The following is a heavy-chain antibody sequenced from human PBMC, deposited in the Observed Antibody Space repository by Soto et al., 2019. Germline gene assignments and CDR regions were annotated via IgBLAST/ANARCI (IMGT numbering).Heavy chain of an antibody. CDR1: GGSFSGYY. D-gene: IGHD3-16*02. CDR2: INHSGST. J-gene: IGHJ4*02. Sequence: SETVSLTCAVYGGSFSGYYWSWIRQPPGKGLEWIGEINHSGSTNYNPSLKSRVTISVDTSKNQFSLKLSSVTAADTAVYYCAGKRADYIWGSYRYYPLDYWGQGTLVTVSS. CDR3: AGKRADYIWGSYRYYPLDY. V-gene: IGHV4-34*01.